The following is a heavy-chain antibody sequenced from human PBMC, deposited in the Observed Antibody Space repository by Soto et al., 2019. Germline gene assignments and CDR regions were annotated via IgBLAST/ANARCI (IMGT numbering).Heavy chain of an antibody. Sequence: GGSLRLSCAASGFTFSSYSMNWVRQAPGKGLEWVSSISSSSSYIYYADSVKGRFTISRDNAKNSLYLQMNSLRAEDTAVYYCAKRTSEYSKPLIPWGQGTLVTVSS. J-gene: IGHJ5*02. CDR1: GFTFSSYS. V-gene: IGHV3-21*04. CDR3: AKRTSEYSKPLIP. CDR2: ISSSSSYI. D-gene: IGHD6-6*01.